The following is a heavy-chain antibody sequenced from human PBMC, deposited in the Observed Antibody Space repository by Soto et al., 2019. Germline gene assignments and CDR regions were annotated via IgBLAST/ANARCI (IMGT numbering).Heavy chain of an antibody. Sequence: ASVKVSCKASGYTFTGYYMHWVRQAPGQGLEWMGWINPNSGGTNYAQKFQGWVTMTRDTSISTAYMELSRLRSDDTAVYYRARVGGRYCISTSCYPRLNDYYYGMDVWGQGTTVTVS. CDR2: INPNSGGT. V-gene: IGHV1-2*04. CDR3: ARVGGRYCISTSCYPRLNDYYYGMDV. CDR1: GYTFTGYY. J-gene: IGHJ6*02. D-gene: IGHD2-2*01.